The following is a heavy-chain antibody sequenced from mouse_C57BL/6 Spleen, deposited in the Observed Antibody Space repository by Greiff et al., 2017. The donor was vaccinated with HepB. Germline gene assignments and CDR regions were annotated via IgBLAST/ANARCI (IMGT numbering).Heavy chain of an antibody. D-gene: IGHD4-1*01. CDR2: IHPNSGST. J-gene: IGHJ2*01. CDR3: ARLGPGYFDY. V-gene: IGHV1-64*01. CDR1: GYTFTSYW. Sequence: QVQLKQPGAELVKPGASVKLSCKASGYTFTSYWMHWVKQRPGQGLEWIGMIHPNSGSTNYNEKFKSKATLTVDKSSSTAYMQLSSLTSEDSAVYYCARLGPGYFDYWGQGTTLTVSS.